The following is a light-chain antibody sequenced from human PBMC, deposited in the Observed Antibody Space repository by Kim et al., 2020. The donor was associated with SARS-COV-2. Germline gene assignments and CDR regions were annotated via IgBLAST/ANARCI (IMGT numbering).Light chain of an antibody. CDR1: QDMTNY. CDR2: DAS. V-gene: IGKV1-33*01. J-gene: IGKJ5*01. Sequence: SASGSGRVTITCQEGQDMTNYVNWCQQQPGKAPKLLIYDASILEAGVPSRFSGRGSGTDFSFTITNLQPEDVATYYWQQYHTLISFGQGTRLEIK. CDR3: QQYHTLIS.